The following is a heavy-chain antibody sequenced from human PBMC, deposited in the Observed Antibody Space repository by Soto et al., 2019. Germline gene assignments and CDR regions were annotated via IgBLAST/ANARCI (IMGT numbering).Heavy chain of an antibody. J-gene: IGHJ6*02. CDR3: ARDYDFWSGYFYGMDV. CDR2: ISAYNGNT. D-gene: IGHD3-3*01. V-gene: IGHV1-18*01. Sequence: ASVKVSCKASGYTFTSYGISWVRQAPGQGLEWMGWISAYNGNTNYAQKLQGRVTITRDTSASTAYMELSSLRSEDTAVYYCARDYDFWSGYFYGMDVWGQGTTVTVSS. CDR1: GYTFTSYG.